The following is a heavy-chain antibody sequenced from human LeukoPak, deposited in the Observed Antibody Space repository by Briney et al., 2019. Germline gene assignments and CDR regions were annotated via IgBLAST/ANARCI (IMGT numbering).Heavy chain of an antibody. J-gene: IGHJ4*02. Sequence: QAGGSLRLSCAASGFTLSTHDMLWVRQVTGKGLEWVSAIGAAGGTYYPGSVKGRFTISRENAKNSLYLQMNSLRVGDTAVYYCARGWERGFDCWGQGTLVTVSS. CDR3: ARGWERGFDC. CDR1: GFTLSTHD. D-gene: IGHD1-26*01. CDR2: IGAAGGT. V-gene: IGHV3-13*01.